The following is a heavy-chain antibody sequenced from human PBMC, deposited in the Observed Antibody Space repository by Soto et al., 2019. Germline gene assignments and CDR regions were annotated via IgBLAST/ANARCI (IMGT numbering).Heavy chain of an antibody. CDR3: ATLLGSGAEKEQDAFDI. V-gene: IGHV4-39*07. CDR1: GGSISSSSYY. CDR2: IYYSGST. D-gene: IGHD3-10*01. Sequence: SETLSLTCTVSGGSISSSSYYWGWIRQPPGKGLEWIGSIYYSGSTYYNPSLKSRVTISVDTSKNQFSLKLSSVTAADTAVYYCATLLGSGAEKEQDAFDIWGQGTMVTVSS. J-gene: IGHJ3*02.